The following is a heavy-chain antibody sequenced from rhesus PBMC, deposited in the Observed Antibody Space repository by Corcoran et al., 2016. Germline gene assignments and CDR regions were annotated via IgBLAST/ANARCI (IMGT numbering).Heavy chain of an antibody. CDR3: AREYSNYGGYFEF. D-gene: IGHD4-23*01. V-gene: IGHV4-93*01. J-gene: IGHJ1*01. CDR2: IYGSGGST. Sequence: QVQLQESGPAVVKPSETLSPTCAVSGGSISSSNWWSWIRQSPGKGLEWIGGIYGSGGSTEYNPSLKNRVTIFIDTSKDQFSLKLSSVTAADTAVYDCAREYSNYGGYFEFWGQGALVTVSS. CDR1: GGSISSSNW.